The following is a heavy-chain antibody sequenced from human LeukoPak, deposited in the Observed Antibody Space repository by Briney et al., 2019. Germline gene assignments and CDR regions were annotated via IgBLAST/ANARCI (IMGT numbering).Heavy chain of an antibody. Sequence: GGSLRLSCAASGFTFSSYSTNWVRQAPGKGLEWVSAISGSGGNTYYADFVKGRFTISRDNSKNMLYLQVNSLRAEDTAVFYCAKIPHPNYYFDYWGQGTLVTVSS. CDR2: ISGSGGNT. CDR1: GFTFSSYS. CDR3: AKIPHPNYYFDY. J-gene: IGHJ4*02. V-gene: IGHV3-23*01. D-gene: IGHD4/OR15-4a*01.